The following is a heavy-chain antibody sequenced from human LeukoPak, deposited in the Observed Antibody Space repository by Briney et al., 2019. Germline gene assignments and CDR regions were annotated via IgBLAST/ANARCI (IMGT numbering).Heavy chain of an antibody. CDR1: GFTFSSYG. CDR3: ATLSLWDIVVVPAAIGIDY. CDR2: IRYDGSNK. J-gene: IGHJ4*02. Sequence: GGSLRLSCAASGFTFSSYGMHWVRQAPGKGLEWGAFIRYDGSNKYYAGSVKGRFTISRDNSKNTLYLQMNSLRAEDTAVYYCATLSLWDIVVVPAAIGIDYWGQGTLVTVPS. D-gene: IGHD2-2*02. V-gene: IGHV3-30*02.